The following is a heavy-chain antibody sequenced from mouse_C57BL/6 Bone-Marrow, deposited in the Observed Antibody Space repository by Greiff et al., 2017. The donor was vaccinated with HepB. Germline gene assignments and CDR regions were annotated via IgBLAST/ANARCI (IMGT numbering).Heavy chain of an antibody. V-gene: IGHV5-6*01. Sequence: EVQLVESGGDLVKPGGSLKLSCAASGFTFSSYGMSWVRQTPDKRLEWVATISSGGSYTYYPDSVKGRFTISRDNAKNTLYLQMSSLKSEDTAMYYCARREGAWFAYWGQGTLVTVSA. CDR1: GFTFSSYG. J-gene: IGHJ3*01. CDR2: ISSGGSYT. CDR3: ARREGAWFAY.